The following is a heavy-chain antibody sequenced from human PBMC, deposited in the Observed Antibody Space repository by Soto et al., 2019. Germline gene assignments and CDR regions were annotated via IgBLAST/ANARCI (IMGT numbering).Heavy chain of an antibody. Sequence: QVQLVQSGAEVKKPGSSVKVSCKASGGTFSSYAISWVRQAPGQGLGSVGGIIPIFGTANYAQEFQVRITDAADESTSAAYMELSSLSSEDTAVYYCASDPTVTRDYGMDVWGQGNTVTVSS. D-gene: IGHD4-17*01. CDR1: GGTFSSYA. CDR3: ASDPTVTRDYGMDV. V-gene: IGHV1-69*01. J-gene: IGHJ6*02. CDR2: IIPIFGTA.